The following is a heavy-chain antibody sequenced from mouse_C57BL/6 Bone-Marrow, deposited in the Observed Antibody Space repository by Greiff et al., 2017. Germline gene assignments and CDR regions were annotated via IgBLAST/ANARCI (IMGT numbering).Heavy chain of an antibody. CDR2: IYPGNGDT. Sequence: LQQSGAELVRPGASVKMSCKASGYTFTSYNMHWVKQTPRQGLEWIGAIYPGNGDTSYNQKFKGKATLTVDKTSSTDYMQLSIMTSEDSADYFGARRGLRAWFAYWGQGTLVTVSA. CDR1: GYTFTSYN. D-gene: IGHD1-1*01. V-gene: IGHV1-12*01. CDR3: ARRGLRAWFAY. J-gene: IGHJ3*01.